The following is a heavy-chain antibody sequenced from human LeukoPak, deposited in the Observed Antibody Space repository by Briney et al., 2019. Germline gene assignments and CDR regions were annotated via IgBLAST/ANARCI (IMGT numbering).Heavy chain of an antibody. CDR1: GGSFSGYY. V-gene: IGHV4-34*01. CDR3: ARTHPETGTTVFDY. Sequence: SETLSLTCAVYGGSFSGYYWSWIRQPPGKGLEWIGKINHSGSTNYNPSLKSRVTISVDTSKNQFSLKLSSVTAADTAVYYCARTHPETGTTVFDYWGQGTLVTVSS. CDR2: INHSGST. D-gene: IGHD1-7*01. J-gene: IGHJ4*02.